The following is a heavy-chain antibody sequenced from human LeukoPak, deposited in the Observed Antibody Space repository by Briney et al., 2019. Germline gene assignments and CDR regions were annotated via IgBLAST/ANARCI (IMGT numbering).Heavy chain of an antibody. J-gene: IGHJ3*02. CDR3: ARDGAVPGDNIDI. CDR2: ISSDGTAG. D-gene: IGHD2/OR15-2a*01. V-gene: IGHV3-48*03. Sequence: PGGSLRLSCAASAFSTSSYAMSRVRQGPGTRLEWGSYISSDGTAGYYSDSVRCRFTIFRASAENSLYLQMNSLRDEDTAVYYCARDGAVPGDNIDILGQGATVTVSS. CDR1: AFSTSSYA.